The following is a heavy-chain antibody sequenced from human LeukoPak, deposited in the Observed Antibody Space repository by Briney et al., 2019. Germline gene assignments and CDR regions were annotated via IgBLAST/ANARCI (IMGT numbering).Heavy chain of an antibody. J-gene: IGHJ5*02. V-gene: IGHV1-18*01. D-gene: IGHD3-10*01. CDR3: ARAPRTLWFGDLNDNWFDP. CDR1: GYTFTSYG. CDR2: ISAYNGNT. Sequence: ASVKVSCKASGYTFTSYGISWVRQAPGQGLEWMGWISAYNGNTNYAQKLQGRVTMTTDTSTSTAYMELRSLRSDDTAVYYCARAPRTLWFGDLNDNWFDPWGQGTLVTVSS.